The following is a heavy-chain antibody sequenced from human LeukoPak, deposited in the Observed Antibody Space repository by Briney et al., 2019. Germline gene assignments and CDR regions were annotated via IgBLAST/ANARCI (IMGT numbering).Heavy chain of an antibody. CDR1: GFTFSSYG. Sequence: TGGSLRLSCAASGFTFSSYGMHWVRQAPDKGLEWVAFIRYDGNNKYYADSVKGRFTISRDNSKNTLYLQMNSLRAEDTAVYYCAKWRSSGYYLDYWGQGTLVTVSS. D-gene: IGHD3-22*01. V-gene: IGHV3-30*02. CDR3: AKWRSSGYYLDY. CDR2: IRYDGNNK. J-gene: IGHJ4*02.